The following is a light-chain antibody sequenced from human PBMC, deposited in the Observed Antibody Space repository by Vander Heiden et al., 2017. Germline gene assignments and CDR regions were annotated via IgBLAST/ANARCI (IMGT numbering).Light chain of an antibody. CDR1: SSDVGGYNY. V-gene: IGLV2-14*03. J-gene: IGLJ1*01. CDR2: DVS. Sequence: SALTQPASVSGSPVQSITISCTGTSSDVGGYNYVSGYQQHPGKAPKRMIYDVSNRPSGVSNRFSGSKSGNTASLTISGLQAEDEADYYCSSYTSSSTYVFGTGTKVTVL. CDR3: SSYTSSSTYV.